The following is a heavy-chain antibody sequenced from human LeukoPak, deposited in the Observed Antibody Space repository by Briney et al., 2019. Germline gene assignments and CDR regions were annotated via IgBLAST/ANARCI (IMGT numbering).Heavy chain of an antibody. CDR2: ISYSGGST. Sequence: GGSLRLSCAASGFTFSSYGMNWVRQAPGKGLEWVSGISYSGGSTYYADSVKGRFTISRDNSKNTLYLQMHSLRAEDTAVYYCARDPPSVAGTFDSWGQGTLVTAAS. V-gene: IGHV3-23*01. J-gene: IGHJ4*02. D-gene: IGHD6-19*01. CDR3: ARDPPSVAGTFDS. CDR1: GFTFSSYG.